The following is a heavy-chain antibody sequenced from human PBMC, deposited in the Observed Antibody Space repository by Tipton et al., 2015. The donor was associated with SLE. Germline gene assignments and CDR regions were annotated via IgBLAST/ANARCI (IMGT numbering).Heavy chain of an antibody. CDR3: ARDGRGDYPKGVMDV. CDR1: GFTFSSYA. Sequence: SLRLSCAASGFTFSSYAMKWVRQAPGKGLEWVSFISSTSSYTFYADSVKGRFTISRDNAKNSLFLQMNSLRAEDTAVYYCARDGRGDYPKGVMDVWGKGTTVTVSS. J-gene: IGHJ6*04. CDR2: ISSTSSYT. V-gene: IGHV3-21*01. D-gene: IGHD4-17*01.